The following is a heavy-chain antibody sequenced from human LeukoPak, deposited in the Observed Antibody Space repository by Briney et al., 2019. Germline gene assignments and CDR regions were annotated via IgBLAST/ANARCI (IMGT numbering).Heavy chain of an antibody. V-gene: IGHV1-69*06. Sequence: AASVKVSCKASGGTFSSYAISWVRQAPGQGLEWMGGIIPIFGTANYAQKFQGRVTITADKSTSTAYMELSSLRSEDTAVYYCARNGDYYYYYMDVWGKGTTVTVSS. D-gene: IGHD4-17*01. J-gene: IGHJ6*03. CDR2: IIPIFGTA. CDR1: GGTFSSYA. CDR3: ARNGDYYYYYMDV.